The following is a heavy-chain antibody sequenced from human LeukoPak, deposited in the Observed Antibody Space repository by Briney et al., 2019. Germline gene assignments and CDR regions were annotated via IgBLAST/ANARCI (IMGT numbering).Heavy chain of an antibody. Sequence: GGSLRLSCAASGFTFSSYSMNWVRQAPGKGLEWVSSISSSSSYIYYADSVKGRFTISRDNAKNSLYLQMNSLRAEDTAVYYWARDGWGPGGYRYFFNWFGPWGQGNLVTVSS. CDR2: ISSSSSYI. V-gene: IGHV3-21*01. D-gene: IGHD6-25*01. J-gene: IGHJ5*02. CDR1: GFTFSSYS. CDR3: ARDGWGPGGYRYFFNWFGP.